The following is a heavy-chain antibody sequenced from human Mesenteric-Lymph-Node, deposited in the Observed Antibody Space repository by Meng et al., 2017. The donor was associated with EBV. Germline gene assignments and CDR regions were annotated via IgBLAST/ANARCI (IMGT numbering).Heavy chain of an antibody. D-gene: IGHD3-16*01. V-gene: IGHV4-34*01. CDR3: ARRLPHDSWGEDV. CDR2: INHSGSI. J-gene: IGHJ6*02. Sequence: QEQLQQWGAGLVTSSETLSLTCAVYCGTFSGYYWTGIRQSPGKGLEWIGEINHSGSINSNPSLKSRVTMLKDTSKNQFSLKLTSVTAADTAVYYCARRLPHDSWGEDVWGQGTTVTVSS. CDR1: CGTFSGYY.